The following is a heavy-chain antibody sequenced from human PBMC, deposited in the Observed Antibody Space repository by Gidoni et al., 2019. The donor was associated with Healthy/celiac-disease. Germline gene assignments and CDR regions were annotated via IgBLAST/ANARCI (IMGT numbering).Heavy chain of an antibody. CDR1: GGSISSSSSY. V-gene: IGHV4-39*01. CDR2: IYYSGST. CDR3: ARHRPDYDILTGSYYFDY. J-gene: IGHJ4*02. D-gene: IGHD3-9*01. Sequence: QLQLQESGPGLVKPSETLSLTCTVSGGSISSSSSYWGWIRQPPGKGLEWIGSIYYSGSTYYNPSLKSRVTISVDTSKNQFSLKLSSVTAADTAVYYCARHRPDYDILTGSYYFDYWGQGTLVTVSS.